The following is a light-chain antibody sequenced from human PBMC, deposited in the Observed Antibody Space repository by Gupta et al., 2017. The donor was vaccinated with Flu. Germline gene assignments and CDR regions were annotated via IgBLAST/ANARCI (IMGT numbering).Light chain of an antibody. Sequence: SPGTLSMSPGERATRSCRASQSVSNSLAWYQQKPGQAPRLLIYDISHRATGVSARFSGSGYGTDFTLTISSLEPDDFAVYYWQQRSNWPTFGQGTKVEMK. V-gene: IGKV3-11*01. J-gene: IGKJ1*01. CDR1: QSVSNS. CDR2: DIS. CDR3: QQRSNWPT.